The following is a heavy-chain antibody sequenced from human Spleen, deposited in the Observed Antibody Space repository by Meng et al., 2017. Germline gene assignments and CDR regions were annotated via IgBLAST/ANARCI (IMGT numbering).Heavy chain of an antibody. J-gene: IGHJ5*02. Sequence: QVHLVQSGAEGKRPGASVKVSCKASGHTFTSYGFHWVRQAPGQRLEWMGWINAGNGNTKYSQHFQGRVTITRDTSASTAYTELSSLRSEDTAVYYCARSWMVQGNWFDRWGQGTLVTVSS. CDR3: ARSWMVQGNWFDR. CDR2: INAGNGNT. V-gene: IGHV1-3*01. D-gene: IGHD6-19*01. CDR1: GHTFTSYG.